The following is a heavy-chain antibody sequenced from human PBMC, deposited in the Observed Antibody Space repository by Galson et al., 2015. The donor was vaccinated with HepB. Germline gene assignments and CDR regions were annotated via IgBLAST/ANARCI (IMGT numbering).Heavy chain of an antibody. V-gene: IGHV1-2*02. CDR1: GYTFAAYY. CDR2: IHPNSGGT. CDR3: AKMFSGDYFFEY. Sequence: QSGAEVKKPGASVKVSCKASGYTFAAYYLHWVRQAPGQGLEWMGWIHPNSGGTNYAQRFQGRVTMTSDTSISTAYMELSGLTSDDTAVYYCAKMFSGDYFFEYWGQGTLVTVAS. D-gene: IGHD4-17*01. J-gene: IGHJ4*02.